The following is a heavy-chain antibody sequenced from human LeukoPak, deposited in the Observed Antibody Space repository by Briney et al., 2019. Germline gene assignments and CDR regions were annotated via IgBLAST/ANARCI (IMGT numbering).Heavy chain of an antibody. V-gene: IGHV4-31*03. Sequence: SSQTLSLTCTVSGGSISSGGYYWSWIRQHPGKGLEWIGYIYYSGSTYYNPSLKSRVTISVDTSKNQFSLKLSSVTAADTAVYYCARGVLRYFDYWGQGTLVTVSS. CDR3: ARGVLRYFDY. CDR1: GGSISSGGYY. CDR2: IYYSGST. J-gene: IGHJ4*02.